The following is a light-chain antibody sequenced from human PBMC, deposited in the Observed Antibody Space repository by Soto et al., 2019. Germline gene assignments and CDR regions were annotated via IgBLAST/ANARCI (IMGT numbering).Light chain of an antibody. Sequence: DIQMTQSPSSLSASVGERVTIACRASQSINNNLAWYQHKPGKVPQILIFAASTLQSGVPARFSGSGSGTDFTLTISSLQAEDVAIYYCQKYNGVPRTFGQGTKVEIK. CDR3: QKYNGVPRT. CDR1: QSINNN. CDR2: AAS. J-gene: IGKJ1*01. V-gene: IGKV1-27*01.